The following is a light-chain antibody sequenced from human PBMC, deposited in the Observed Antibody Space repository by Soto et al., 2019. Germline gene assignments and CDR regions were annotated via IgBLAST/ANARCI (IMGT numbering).Light chain of an antibody. Sequence: DIVMTQSPATLSASVGDRATLSCRASQSVSSNLDWYQQKPGQAPRLLIYGASTRATGIPDRFSGSGSGTECTLSISRLQSEYFALYYGQQYYNCPRTFGGGTKVEIK. V-gene: IGKV3-15*01. J-gene: IGKJ4*02. CDR1: QSVSSN. CDR2: GAS. CDR3: QQYYNCPRT.